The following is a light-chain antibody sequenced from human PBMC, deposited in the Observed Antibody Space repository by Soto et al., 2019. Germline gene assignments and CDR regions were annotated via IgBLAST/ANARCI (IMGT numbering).Light chain of an antibody. CDR2: AAS. CDR1: QSITNY. V-gene: IGKV1-39*01. J-gene: IGKJ1*01. Sequence: DIPMTQSPSSLSASVGDRVTITCRASQSITNYLNWYQQKPGKAPNLLIYAASNLQSGVPSRFSGSGSGTDFTLTISSLQPEDFATYYCQQSYTTPRTFGQGTRVEIK. CDR3: QQSYTTPRT.